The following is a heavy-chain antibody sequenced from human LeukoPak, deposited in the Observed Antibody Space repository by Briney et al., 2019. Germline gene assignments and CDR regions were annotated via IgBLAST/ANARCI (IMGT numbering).Heavy chain of an antibody. V-gene: IGHV3-74*01. CDR2: INPDESDK. J-gene: IGHJ5*01. Sequence: QPGGSLRLSCAASRFTFSVHWMHWVRQAPGKGLEWVSRINPDESDKAYADSVKGRFTISRDNAKSTLYLQMNSLRVEDTAVYYCARDRVATIFTYQPMFDSWGPGTLVTVSS. CDR3: ARDRVATIFTYQPMFDS. CDR1: RFTFSVHW. D-gene: IGHD2-2*01.